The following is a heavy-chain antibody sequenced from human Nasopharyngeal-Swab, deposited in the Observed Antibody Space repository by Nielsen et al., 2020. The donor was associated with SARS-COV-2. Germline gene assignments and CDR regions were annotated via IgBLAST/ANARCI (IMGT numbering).Heavy chain of an antibody. D-gene: IGHD2-2*02. Sequence: WIRQPPGKALEWLALIYWNDDKRYSPSLKSRLTITKDTSKNQVVLTMTNMDPVDTATYYCAHGGGYCSSTSCYTAFEFVVEYYFDYWGQGTLVTVSS. V-gene: IGHV2-5*01. CDR3: AHGGGYCSSTSCYTAFEFVVEYYFDY. CDR2: IYWNDDK. J-gene: IGHJ4*02.